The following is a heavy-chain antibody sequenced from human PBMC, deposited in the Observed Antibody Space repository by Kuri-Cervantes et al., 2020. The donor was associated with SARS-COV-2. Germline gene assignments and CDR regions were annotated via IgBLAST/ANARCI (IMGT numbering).Heavy chain of an antibody. CDR3: ARDAVLAAGYFDY. CDR2: INPNSGGT. J-gene: IGHJ4*02. Sequence: ASVKVSCKASGYTFTGYYMHWVRQAPGQGLEWMGWINPNSGGTNYAQKFQGRVTMTRDTSISTAYMELSRLRPDDTAVYYCARDAVLAAGYFDYWGQGTLVTVSS. D-gene: IGHD6-13*01. CDR1: GYTFTGYY. V-gene: IGHV1-2*02.